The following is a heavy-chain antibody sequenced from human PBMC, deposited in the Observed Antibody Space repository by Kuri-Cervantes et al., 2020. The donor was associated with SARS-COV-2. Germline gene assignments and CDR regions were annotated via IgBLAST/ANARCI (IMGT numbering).Heavy chain of an antibody. CDR2: IYYSGST. Sequence: GSLRLSCAVYGGSFSGYYWSWIRQPPGKGLEWIGSIYYSGSTYYNPSLKSRVTISVDTSKNQFSLKLSSVTAADTAVYYCAMSLPYYYGSGSYAIGVDAFDIWGQGTMVTVSS. J-gene: IGHJ3*02. V-gene: IGHV4-34*01. CDR3: AMSLPYYYGSGSYAIGVDAFDI. CDR1: GGSFSGYY. D-gene: IGHD3-10*01.